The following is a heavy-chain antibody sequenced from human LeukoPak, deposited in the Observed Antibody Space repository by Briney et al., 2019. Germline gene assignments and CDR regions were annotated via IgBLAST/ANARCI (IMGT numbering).Heavy chain of an antibody. V-gene: IGHV1-46*01. CDR3: AVQLSLDAFDM. J-gene: IGHJ3*02. D-gene: IGHD1-1*01. Sequence: GASVKVSCTASGYTFTRYSMHWVRQAPGQGLEWMGVINPSGSGTSYAQKSQGRVTMTRDMSTNTVFMELSSLRYEDTAVYYCAVQLSLDAFDMWGQGTMVTVSS. CDR1: GYTFTRYS. CDR2: INPSGSGT.